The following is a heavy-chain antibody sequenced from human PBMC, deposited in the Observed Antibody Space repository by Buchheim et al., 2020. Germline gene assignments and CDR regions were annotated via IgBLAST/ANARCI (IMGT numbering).Heavy chain of an antibody. Sequence: EVQLLESGGGLVQPGGSLRLSCAASGFTFSSYAMSWVRQAPGKGLEWVSDISGNGGSTYYADSVKGRFSIYRDNSKNTLSLQMNSLRAEDTAVYYCAKDDVKGGYYYYYMDVWGKGTT. CDR3: AKDDVKGGYYYYYMDV. CDR1: GFTFSSYA. J-gene: IGHJ6*03. D-gene: IGHD2-15*01. CDR2: ISGNGGST. V-gene: IGHV3-23*01.